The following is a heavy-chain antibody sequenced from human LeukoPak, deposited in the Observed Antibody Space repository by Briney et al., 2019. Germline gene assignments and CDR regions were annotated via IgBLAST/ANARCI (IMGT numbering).Heavy chain of an antibody. J-gene: IGHJ4*02. CDR3: AGLITHWLAYFDY. CDR2: INPDNGAT. D-gene: IGHD6-19*01. Sequence: ASVKVSCKASGYIFTDFYLHWMRQAPGHGLEWMGWINPDNGATNSAQKFQGRITMTRDTSINTVYMELNNLRSDDTAVYYCAGLITHWLAYFDYWGQGTLATVSS. CDR1: GYIFTDFY. V-gene: IGHV1-2*02.